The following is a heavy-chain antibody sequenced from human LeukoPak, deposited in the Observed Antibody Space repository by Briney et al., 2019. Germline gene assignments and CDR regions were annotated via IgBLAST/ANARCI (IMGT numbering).Heavy chain of an antibody. CDR2: ISSSSSYI. J-gene: IGHJ4*02. D-gene: IGHD2-15*01. CDR1: GFTFSSYS. V-gene: IGHV3-21*01. Sequence: GGSLRLSCAASGFTFSSYSMNWVRQAPGKGLEWVSSISSSSSYIYYADSVKGRFTISRDNAKNSLYLQMNSLRAEDTAVYYCARVVAATGIDYWGQGTLVTVSS. CDR3: ARVVAATGIDY.